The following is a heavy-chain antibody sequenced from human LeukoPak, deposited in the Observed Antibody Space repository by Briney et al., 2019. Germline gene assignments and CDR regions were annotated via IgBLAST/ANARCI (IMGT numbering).Heavy chain of an antibody. Sequence: SGTLSLTCAVYGGSFSGYYWSWIRQPPGKGLEWIGEINHSGSTNYNPSLKSRVTISVDTSKNQFSLKLSSVTAADTAVYYCARECPYYYDSSGYYGYYYYYMDVWGKGTTVTVSS. D-gene: IGHD3-22*01. V-gene: IGHV4-34*01. CDR3: ARECPYYYDSSGYYGYYYYYMDV. J-gene: IGHJ6*03. CDR2: INHSGST. CDR1: GGSFSGYY.